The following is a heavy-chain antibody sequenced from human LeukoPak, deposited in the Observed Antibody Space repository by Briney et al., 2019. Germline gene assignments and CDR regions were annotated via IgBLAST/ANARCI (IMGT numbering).Heavy chain of an antibody. V-gene: IGHV3-48*01. D-gene: IGHD3-10*01. J-gene: IGHJ5*02. CDR3: AVIGVRGVISAHWFDP. CDR1: GLTFSSYS. CDR2: ISSSSSTI. Sequence: GGSLRLSCAASGLTFSSYSMNWVRQAPGKGLEWVSYISSSSSTIYYADSVKGRFTISRDNAKNSLYLQMNSLRAEDTAVYYCAVIGVRGVISAHWFDPWGQGTLVTVSS.